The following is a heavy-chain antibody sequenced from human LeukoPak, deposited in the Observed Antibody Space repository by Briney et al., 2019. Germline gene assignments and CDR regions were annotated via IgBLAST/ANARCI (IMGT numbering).Heavy chain of an antibody. CDR3: ARARYCSGGSGMYYFDY. Sequence: GESLRTPCKGSGYTFTSYWITWVRQIHGKGLEWMGRLVPSGSYINYSPSFQGHATISADKSISTAFLQWSSLKASDTAMYYCARARYCSGGSGMYYFDYWGQGTLVTVSS. CDR1: GYTFTSYW. CDR2: LVPSGSYI. D-gene: IGHD2-15*01. J-gene: IGHJ4*02. V-gene: IGHV5-10-1*01.